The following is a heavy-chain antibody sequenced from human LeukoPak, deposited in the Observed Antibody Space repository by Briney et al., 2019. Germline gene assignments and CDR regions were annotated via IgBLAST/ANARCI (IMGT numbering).Heavy chain of an antibody. Sequence: SETLSLTCAVYGGSFSGYYWSWIRQPPGKGLEWIGEINHSGSTNYNPSLKSRVTISVDTSKNQFSLKLSSVTAADTAVYYCARVVSSGYYWNDYWGQGTLVTVSS. CDR3: ARVVSSGYYWNDY. J-gene: IGHJ4*02. CDR2: INHSGST. V-gene: IGHV4-34*01. CDR1: GGSFSGYY. D-gene: IGHD3-22*01.